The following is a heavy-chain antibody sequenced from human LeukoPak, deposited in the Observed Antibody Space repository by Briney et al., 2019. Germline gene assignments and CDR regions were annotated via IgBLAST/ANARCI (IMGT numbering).Heavy chain of an antibody. Sequence: GGSLRLSCAASGFTFSSYAMTWVRQAPGKGLEWVSSMSSGSRYIYYADSVRGRSTISRDNAKNSLYLLMNSLRAEDTAVYYCTRDRPTGASRVFVVQWGQGTLVTVSS. V-gene: IGHV3-21*01. CDR1: GFTFSSYA. D-gene: IGHD3-3*01. CDR2: MSSGSRYI. CDR3: TRDRPTGASRVFVVQ. J-gene: IGHJ4*02.